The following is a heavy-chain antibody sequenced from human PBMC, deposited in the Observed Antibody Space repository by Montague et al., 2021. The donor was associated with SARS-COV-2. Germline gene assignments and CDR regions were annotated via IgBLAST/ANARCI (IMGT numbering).Heavy chain of an antibody. D-gene: IGHD3-10*01. CDR1: GFTFSSYW. V-gene: IGHV3-7*01. Sequence: SLSLSFSASGFTFSSYWMNWARQAPGKGLEWVASIKPDGSGQNYVDSVKGRFTISRDNAKKSLYLQMNSLRVDDTAVYYCARSLFSSGSFWGQGTLVTVSS. CDR2: IKPDGSGQ. CDR3: ARSLFSSGSF. J-gene: IGHJ4*02.